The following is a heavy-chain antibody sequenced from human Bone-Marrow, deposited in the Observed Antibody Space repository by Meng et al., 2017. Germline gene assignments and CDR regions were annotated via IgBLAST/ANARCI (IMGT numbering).Heavy chain of an antibody. V-gene: IGHV3-23*02. Sequence: GESLKISCVSSDFNFKTFPMSWVRLAPGKGLEWVSSITAGGENTYYGDSVQGHFTVSRDNSENTVYLQMNSLRAEDTAVYYCATLGGLSSSWYIDYWGQGTLVTVSS. J-gene: IGHJ4*01. D-gene: IGHD6-13*01. CDR3: ATLGGLSSSWYIDY. CDR2: ITAGGENT. CDR1: DFNFKTFP.